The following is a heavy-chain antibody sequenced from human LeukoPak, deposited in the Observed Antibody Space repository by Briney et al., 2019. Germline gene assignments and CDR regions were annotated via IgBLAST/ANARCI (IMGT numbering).Heavy chain of an antibody. CDR2: LYSGGRT. J-gene: IGHJ4*02. V-gene: IGHV3-53*01. D-gene: IGHD5-18*01. CDR3: ARESPRYSLGY. Sequence: GGSLRLSCAASGFTVSSNYMSWVRQAPGKGLEWISVLYSGGRTYYADSVKGRFTISRDNSKNTVYLQMNTLRAEDTAVYYWARESPRYSLGYWGQGTLVTVSS. CDR1: GFTVSSNY.